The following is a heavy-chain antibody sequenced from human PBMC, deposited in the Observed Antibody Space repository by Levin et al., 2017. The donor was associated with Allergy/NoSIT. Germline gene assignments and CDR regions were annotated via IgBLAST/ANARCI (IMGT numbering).Heavy chain of an antibody. J-gene: IGHJ4*02. CDR3: GRSTTSGASYVDY. CDR1: GFTFNNHW. V-gene: IGHV3-74*01. D-gene: IGHD1-26*01. CDR2: INSDGSRT. Sequence: GESLKISCAASGFTFNNHWMHWVRQVPGKGLVWVSRINSDGSRTNYADSVKGRFTISRDNAKNTLYLQMNSLRAEDTAVYYCGRSTTSGASYVDYWGQGTLVTVSS.